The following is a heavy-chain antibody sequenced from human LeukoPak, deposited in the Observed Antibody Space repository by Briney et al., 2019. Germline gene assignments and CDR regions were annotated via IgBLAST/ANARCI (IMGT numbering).Heavy chain of an antibody. CDR3: ARGGDGSLGALSWFDP. V-gene: IGHV1-46*01. CDR2: INPSGGTT. CDR1: GYTFTNFY. D-gene: IGHD2-15*01. J-gene: IGHJ5*02. Sequence: ASVKVSCKASGYTFTNFYIFWVRQAPGQGLEWMGIINPSGGTTTHAQKFRGRVTMTRDTSTSTVYMELSSLTSEDTAVYYCARGGDGSLGALSWFDPWGQGTLVTVSS.